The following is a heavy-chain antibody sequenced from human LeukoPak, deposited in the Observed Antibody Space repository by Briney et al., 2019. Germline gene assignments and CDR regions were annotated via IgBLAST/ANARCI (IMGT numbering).Heavy chain of an antibody. CDR2: INHSGST. CDR1: GGSFSGYY. J-gene: IGHJ3*02. Sequence: SETLSLTCAVYGGSFSGYYWSWIRQPPGKGLEWIGEINHSGSTNYNPSLKSRVTISVDTSKDQFSLKLSSVTAADTAVYYCARRWLVPCAFDIWGQGTMVTVSS. V-gene: IGHV4-34*01. D-gene: IGHD6-19*01. CDR3: ARRWLVPCAFDI.